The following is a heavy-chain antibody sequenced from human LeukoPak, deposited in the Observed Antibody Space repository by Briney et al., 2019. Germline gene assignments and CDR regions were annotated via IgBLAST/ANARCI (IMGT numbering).Heavy chain of an antibody. CDR1: GYTFNSYD. Sequence: ASVKVSCTASGYTFNSYDINWVRQATGQGLEWMGWMNPNSSNTAYAQTVQDRVTMTRNNSKNTAYMELSSLRSKDTAVYYCARRLWVRRYCSSTGCSTFDPWGQGTLVTVSS. CDR3: ARRLWVRRYCSSTGCSTFDP. CDR2: MNPNSSNT. V-gene: IGHV1-8*01. D-gene: IGHD2-2*01. J-gene: IGHJ5*02.